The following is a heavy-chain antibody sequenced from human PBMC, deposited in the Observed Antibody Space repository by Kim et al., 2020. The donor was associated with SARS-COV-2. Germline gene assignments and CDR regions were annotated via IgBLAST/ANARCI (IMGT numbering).Heavy chain of an antibody. CDR2: ISDNGGST. CDR3: SKGGWNGYFDP. D-gene: IGHD5-12*01. Sequence: GGSLRLSCAASGFTFKNFAMTWVRQAPGKGLEWVSSISDNGGSTYYADSLKGRFTISRDNSKNTLYLQMNSLRAEDTAVYYCSKGGWNGYFDPLGQGTLV. CDR1: GFTFKNFA. J-gene: IGHJ5*02. V-gene: IGHV3-23*01.